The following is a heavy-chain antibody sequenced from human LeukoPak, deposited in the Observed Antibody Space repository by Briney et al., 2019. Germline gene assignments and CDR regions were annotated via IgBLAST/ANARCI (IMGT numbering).Heavy chain of an antibody. V-gene: IGHV3-30*02. CDR3: AKGRGYSYGSHIFDY. Sequence: GGSLRLSCAASGFTFSSYAMSWVRQAPGKGLEWVAFIRYDGSNKYYADSVKGRFTISRDNSKNTLYLQMNSLRAEDTAVYYCAKGRGYSYGSHIFDYWGQGTLVTVSS. CDR2: IRYDGSNK. D-gene: IGHD5-18*01. CDR1: GFTFSSYA. J-gene: IGHJ4*02.